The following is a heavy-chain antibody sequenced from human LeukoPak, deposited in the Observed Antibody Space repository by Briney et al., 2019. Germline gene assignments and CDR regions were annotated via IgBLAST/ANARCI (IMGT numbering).Heavy chain of an antibody. Sequence: PGGSVRLSCAASGFTFSSYAMSWVREAPGKGLEWVSAISGSGGTTYYADSVKGRFTISRDNSKNTLYLQMSSLRADDTAVYYCAKESSWGTVVTPGGPSAWGQGTLVTVSS. J-gene: IGHJ5*02. CDR1: GFTFSSYA. V-gene: IGHV3-23*01. CDR2: ISGSGGTT. CDR3: AKESSWGTVVTPGGPSA. D-gene: IGHD4-23*01.